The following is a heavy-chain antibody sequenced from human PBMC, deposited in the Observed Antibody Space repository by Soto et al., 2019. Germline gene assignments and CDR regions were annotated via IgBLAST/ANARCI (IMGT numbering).Heavy chain of an antibody. J-gene: IGHJ5*02. Sequence: EVQLEESGGGLVKPGGSLRLSCAGSGFSFSHAWMSWVRQVPGKGLEWIGRIKSKADGGTTDYAVPVQGRFTIAMDDSKNTLSLHMNSLETEDTAMYYWVTVPGKVIVVTWAQGTLVAVSS. V-gene: IGHV3-15*01. CDR2: IKSKADGGTT. CDR3: VTVPGKVIVVT. D-gene: IGHD1-26*01. CDR1: GFSFSHAW.